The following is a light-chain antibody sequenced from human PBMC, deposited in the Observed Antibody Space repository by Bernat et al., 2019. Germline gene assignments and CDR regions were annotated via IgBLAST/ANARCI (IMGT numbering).Light chain of an antibody. CDR2: GAS. CDR3: QQYNNWPPLST. J-gene: IGKJ2*02. Sequence: EIVMTQSPATLSVSPGERATLSCRASQSVSSNLAWYQQKPGQAPRLLIYGASTRATGIPARFSGSGSGTEFTLTISILQSEDFAVYYCQQYNNWPPLSTFGQGTKLEIK. V-gene: IGKV3-15*01. CDR1: QSVSSN.